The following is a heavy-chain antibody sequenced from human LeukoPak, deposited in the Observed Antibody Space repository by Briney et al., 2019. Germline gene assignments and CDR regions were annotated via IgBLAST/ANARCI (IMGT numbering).Heavy chain of an antibody. Sequence: ASVKVSCKASGYTFTSYAMNWVRQAPGQGLEWMGWINTNTGNPTYAQGFTGRFVFSLDTSVSTAYLQISSLKAEDTAVYYCARSVSPLWFGESNYYYYYMDVWGKGTTVTVSS. CDR2: INTNTGNP. CDR1: GYTFTSYA. J-gene: IGHJ6*03. CDR3: ARSVSPLWFGESNYYYYYMDV. V-gene: IGHV7-4-1*02. D-gene: IGHD3-10*01.